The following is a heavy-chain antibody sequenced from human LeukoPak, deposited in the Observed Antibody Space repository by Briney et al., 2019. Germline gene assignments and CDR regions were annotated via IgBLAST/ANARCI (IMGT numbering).Heavy chain of an antibody. CDR2: IYPGDSDT. Sequence: GESLKISCKCSGYSFTSYWIGWVRQMPGKGLEWMGIIYPGDSDTRYSPSFQGQVTISADKSISTAYLQWSSLKASDTAMYYCARSFWSGYYLDAFDIWGQGTMVTVSS. V-gene: IGHV5-51*01. CDR3: ARSFWSGYYLDAFDI. D-gene: IGHD3-3*01. J-gene: IGHJ3*02. CDR1: GYSFTSYW.